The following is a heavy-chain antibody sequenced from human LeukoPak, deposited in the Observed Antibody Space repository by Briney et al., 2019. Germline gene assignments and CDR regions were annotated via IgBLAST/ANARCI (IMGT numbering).Heavy chain of an antibody. D-gene: IGHD5-12*01. V-gene: IGHV3-30*18. CDR1: GFSFTSYG. J-gene: IGHJ6*03. CDR2: ISYDGSNK. Sequence: GGSLRLSCAASGFSFTSYGMNWVRQAPGKGLEWVAVISYDGSNKYYVDSVKGRFTISRDNSKNTLYLQMNSLRAEDTAVYYCAKEGPRYSGYAAWCYMDVWGKGTTVTVSS. CDR3: AKEGPRYSGYAAWCYMDV.